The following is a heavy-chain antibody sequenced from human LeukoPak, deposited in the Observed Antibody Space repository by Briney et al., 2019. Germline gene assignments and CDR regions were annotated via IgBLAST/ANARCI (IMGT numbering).Heavy chain of an antibody. V-gene: IGHV4-61*02. CDR1: GGSISSGSYY. Sequence: SETLSLTCTVSGGSISSGSYYWSWIRQPAGKGLEWIGRIYTSGSTNYNPSLKSRVTISVDTSKNQFSLKLSSVTAADTAVYYCASSRGLRLGELSYYFDYWGQGTLVTVSS. CDR3: ASSRGLRLGELSYYFDY. J-gene: IGHJ4*02. D-gene: IGHD3-16*02. CDR2: IYTSGST.